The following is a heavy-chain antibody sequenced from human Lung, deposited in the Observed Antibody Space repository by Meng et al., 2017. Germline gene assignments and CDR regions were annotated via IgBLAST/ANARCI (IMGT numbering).Heavy chain of an antibody. J-gene: IGHJ3*02. CDR2: ISGYNGNT. CDR3: ARVYLDAFNI. V-gene: IGHV1-18*01. D-gene: IGHD2/OR15-2a*01. CDR1: GYTFTSYG. Sequence: ASVMVSCNASGYTFTSYGISWVRQAPGQGLEWMGWISGYNGNTNYAQKLQGRVTMTTDTSTSTAYMELRSLRSDDTAVYYCARVYLDAFNIWGQGTMVTVSS.